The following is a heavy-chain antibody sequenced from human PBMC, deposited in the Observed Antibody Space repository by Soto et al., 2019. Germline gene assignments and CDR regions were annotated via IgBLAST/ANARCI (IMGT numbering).Heavy chain of an antibody. CDR2: ISSSGSTI. V-gene: IGHV3-48*03. CDR1: GFTFSGYE. CDR3: ARDQEAGSFFPYYYGMDV. J-gene: IGHJ6*02. D-gene: IGHD6-13*01. Sequence: PGGSLRLSCATSGFTFSGYEMNWVRQSPGKGLEWVSYISSSGSTIYYADSVKGRFTISRDNAKNSLYLQMDSRRAEDTAVYYCARDQEAGSFFPYYYGMDVWGQGTTVTVSS.